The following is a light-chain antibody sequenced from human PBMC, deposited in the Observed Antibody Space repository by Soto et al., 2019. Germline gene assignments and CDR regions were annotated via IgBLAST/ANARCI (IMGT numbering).Light chain of an antibody. CDR3: MQTLQTPLT. Sequence: DIVMTQSPLSLPVTPGEPASISCRSSQSLLHSNGYTYLGWYLQKPGQTPQLLIYLGSSRASGVPDRFSGSGSGTDFTLKIIRVEAEDVGVYYCMQTLQTPLTFGGGTKVEIK. CDR1: QSLLHSNGYTY. V-gene: IGKV2-28*01. J-gene: IGKJ4*01. CDR2: LGS.